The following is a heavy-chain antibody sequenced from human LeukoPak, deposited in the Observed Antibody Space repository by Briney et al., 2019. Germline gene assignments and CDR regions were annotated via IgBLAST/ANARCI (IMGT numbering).Heavy chain of an antibody. CDR2: ISAYNGNT. Sequence: ASVKVSCKASGYTFTSYGISWVRQAPGQGLEWMAWISAYNGNTNYAQKLQGRVTMTTDTSTSTAYMELRSLRSDDTAVYYCARDRGFYYGSRDNWFDPWGQGTLVTVSS. J-gene: IGHJ5*02. D-gene: IGHD3-10*01. V-gene: IGHV1-18*01. CDR3: ARDRGFYYGSRDNWFDP. CDR1: GYTFTSYG.